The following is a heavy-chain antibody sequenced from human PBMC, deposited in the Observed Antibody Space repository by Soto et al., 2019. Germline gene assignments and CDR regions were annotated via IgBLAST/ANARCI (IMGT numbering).Heavy chain of an antibody. Sequence: SETLSVTWPVAGGYMFSYYGSWIRPPAGKGLEWIARIYGSGGTNYNPSLKSRVTMSLDTSKNKFSLRLTSVTAADTAVYYCAREGASSYASRHFDNWGPGTLVTVSS. CDR2: IYGSGGT. CDR3: AREGASSYASRHFDN. J-gene: IGHJ4*02. D-gene: IGHD3-16*01. V-gene: IGHV4-4*07. CDR1: GGYMFSYY.